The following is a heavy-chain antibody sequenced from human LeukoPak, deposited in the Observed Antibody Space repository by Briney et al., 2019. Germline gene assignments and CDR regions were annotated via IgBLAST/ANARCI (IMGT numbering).Heavy chain of an antibody. D-gene: IGHD5-12*01. CDR2: IYYSGST. J-gene: IGHJ6*03. CDR1: GGSISSSSYY. CDR3: AGARSAYYMDV. Sequence: SETLSLTCTVSGGSISSSSYYWGWIRQPPGKGLEWIGSIYYSGSTYYNPSLKSRVTISVDTSKNQFSLKLSSVTAADTAVYYCAGARSAYYMDVWGKGTTVTISS. V-gene: IGHV4-39*07.